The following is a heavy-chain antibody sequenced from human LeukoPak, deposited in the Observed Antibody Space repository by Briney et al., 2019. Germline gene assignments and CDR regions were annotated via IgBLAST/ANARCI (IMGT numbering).Heavy chain of an antibody. J-gene: IGHJ4*02. V-gene: IGHV1-2*02. CDR2: INPNSGGT. CDR1: GYTFTGYY. Sequence: ASVKVSCKASGYTFTGYYMHGVRQAPGQGLEWMGWINPNSGGTNYAQKFQGRVTMTRDTSISTAYMELSRLRSDDTAVYYCARGPGGFGEEWDYWGQGNLVTVSS. D-gene: IGHD3-10*01. CDR3: ARGPGGFGEEWDY.